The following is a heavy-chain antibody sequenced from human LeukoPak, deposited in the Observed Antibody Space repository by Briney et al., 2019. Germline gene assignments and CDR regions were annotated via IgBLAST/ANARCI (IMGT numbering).Heavy chain of an antibody. J-gene: IGHJ4*02. CDR3: ARSYIVVVPAVYFDY. D-gene: IGHD2-2*01. Sequence: GASVKVSCKTSGYTLSTYAIQWVRHAPGQRLEWMGWINGGDGNTKFSQKFQGRVIITRDTSARSSYMELSSLRSEDTAVYYCARSYIVVVPAVYFDYWGRGTLVTVSS. CDR2: INGGDGNT. CDR1: GYTLSTYA. V-gene: IGHV1-3*01.